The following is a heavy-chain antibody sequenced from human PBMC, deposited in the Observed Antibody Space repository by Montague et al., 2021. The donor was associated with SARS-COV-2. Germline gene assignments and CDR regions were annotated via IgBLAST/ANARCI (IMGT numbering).Heavy chain of an antibody. V-gene: IGHV6-1*01. CDR3: TSGREGNYNVMDV. Sequence: CAISGDSVASISATSDGHRHAPSRDLDWLGRTYYRSKWYNDYAVSVRGRVTINPDTSKNQFSLQLNSVTPEDTAIYYCTSGREGNYNVMDVWGQGTTVTVSS. J-gene: IGHJ6*02. CDR2: TYYRSKWYN. CDR1: GDSVASISAT. D-gene: IGHD1-1*01.